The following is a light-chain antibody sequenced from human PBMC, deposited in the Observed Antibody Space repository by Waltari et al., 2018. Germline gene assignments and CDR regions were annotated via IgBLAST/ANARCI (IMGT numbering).Light chain of an antibody. CDR3: QQYGGLPPWT. V-gene: IGKV3-20*01. Sequence: ERVMTQSPGTLSLSPGERATLSCRASQSVHTWYLAWYQQKPGQAPRLLIYGTYTRATGIPDRFSGSGSGTDFTLTISRLVPEDFAVYYCQQYGGLPPWTFGQGTKVEIK. CDR1: QSVHTWY. J-gene: IGKJ1*01. CDR2: GTY.